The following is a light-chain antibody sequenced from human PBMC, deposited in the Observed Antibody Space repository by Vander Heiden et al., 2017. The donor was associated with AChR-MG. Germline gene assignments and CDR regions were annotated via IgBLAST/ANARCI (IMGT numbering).Light chain of an antibody. CDR3: ETWDTSLSAGV. J-gene: IGLJ3*02. CDR2: DND. V-gene: IGLV1-51*01. Sequence: QSVLTQPPSVSAAPGQKVTISCSGSSSNIGNNYVSWYQQFPGTAPKLRIYDNDKRPSGIPDRFSGSKSGTSATLGITGLQTGDEADYYCETWDTSLSAGVFGGGTKLTVL. CDR1: SSNIGNNY.